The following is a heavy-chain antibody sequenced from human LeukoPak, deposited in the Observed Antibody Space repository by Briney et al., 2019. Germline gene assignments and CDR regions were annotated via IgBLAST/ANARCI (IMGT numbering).Heavy chain of an antibody. CDR3: AINPDSSGGGSDWYFDL. V-gene: IGHV1-2*02. CDR2: TNPNSGGT. J-gene: IGHJ2*01. CDR1: GYTFTGYY. Sequence: ASVKVSCKASGYTFTGYYMHWVRQAPGQGLEWMGWTNPNSGGTNYAQNFQGRVTMTRDTSINTAYMELSRLRSDDTAVYYCAINPDSSGGGSDWYFDLWGRGTLVTVSS. D-gene: IGHD3-22*01.